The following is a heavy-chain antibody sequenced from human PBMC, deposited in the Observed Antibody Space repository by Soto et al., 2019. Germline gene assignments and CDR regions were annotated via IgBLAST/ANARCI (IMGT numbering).Heavy chain of an antibody. J-gene: IGHJ3*02. Sequence: GGSLRLSCAASGFTFSSYGMHWVRQAPGKGLEWVAVISYDGSNKYYADSVKGRFTISRDNSKNTLYLQMNSLRAEDTAVYYCAKADWGFNAFDIWGQGTMVTVSS. V-gene: IGHV3-30*18. D-gene: IGHD7-27*01. CDR3: AKADWGFNAFDI. CDR1: GFTFSSYG. CDR2: ISYDGSNK.